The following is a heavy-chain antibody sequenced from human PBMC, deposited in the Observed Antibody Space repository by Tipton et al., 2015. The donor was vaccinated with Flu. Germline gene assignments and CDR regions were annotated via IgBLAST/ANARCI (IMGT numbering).Heavy chain of an antibody. Sequence: TLSLTCTVSGGSISSYYWSWIRQPAGKGLEWIGRIYTSGGTNYNPSLKSRVTMSVDTSKNQLSLKLSSVTAADTAVYYCARDQITFEGGYYYYYMDVWGKGTTVTVSS. J-gene: IGHJ6*03. D-gene: IGHD3-16*01. CDR2: IYTSGGT. CDR1: GGSISSYY. CDR3: ARDQITFEGGYYYYYMDV. V-gene: IGHV4-4*07.